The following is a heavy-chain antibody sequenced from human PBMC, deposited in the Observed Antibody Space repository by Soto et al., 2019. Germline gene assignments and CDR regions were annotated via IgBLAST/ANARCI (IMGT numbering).Heavy chain of an antibody. CDR2: IYYSGTT. Sequence: PSETLSLTCTVSGGSINNGDYSWSWVRQHPGKGLEWIGYIYYSGTTYYNPSLKSRVTMSVDPSKNQFSLKLSSVTAAGTAVYYCAGAYDIMEGYFEYWSQGTLVTVSS. V-gene: IGHV4-31*03. J-gene: IGHJ4*02. CDR1: GGSINNGDYS. D-gene: IGHD3-22*01. CDR3: AGAYDIMEGYFEY.